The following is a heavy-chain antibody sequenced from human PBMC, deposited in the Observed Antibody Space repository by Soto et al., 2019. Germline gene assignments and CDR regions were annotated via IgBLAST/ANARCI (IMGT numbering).Heavy chain of an antibody. CDR2: ITGTGGDT. CDR1: GFPLSTYG. CDR3: ARIRGYWYGLDV. J-gene: IGHJ6*02. V-gene: IGHV3-23*01. Sequence: EVQLLESGGGLVQPGGSLRLSCAASGFPLSTYGMSWVRQAPGKGLEWDSSITGTGGDTYYADSVKGRFTSSRDNSNNMLYPQMNSLRVEDTAVYYCARIRGYWYGLDVWGQGTTITVSS.